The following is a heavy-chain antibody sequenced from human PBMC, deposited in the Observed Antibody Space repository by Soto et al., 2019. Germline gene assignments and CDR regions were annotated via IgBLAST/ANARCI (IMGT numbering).Heavy chain of an antibody. CDR1: GFTFSSYG. CDR3: ARETRQLDNDYFDY. J-gene: IGHJ4*02. CDR2: IWYDGSNK. D-gene: IGHD6-6*01. V-gene: IGHV3-33*01. Sequence: QVQLVESGGGVVQPGRSLRLSCAASGFTFSSYGMHWVRQAPGKGLEWVAVIWYDGSNKYYADSVKGRFTISRDNSKNTLDLQMNSLRAEDTAVYYCARETRQLDNDYFDYWGQGTLVTVSS.